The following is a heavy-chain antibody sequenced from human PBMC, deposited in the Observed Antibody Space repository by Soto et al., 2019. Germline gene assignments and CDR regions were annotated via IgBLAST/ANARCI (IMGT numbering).Heavy chain of an antibody. J-gene: IGHJ4*02. CDR3: AHHPYYGLGSCSFDY. CDR2: IYWADDK. CDR1: GFSLSTSGVG. D-gene: IGHD3-10*01. Sequence: QITLKESGPTLVKPTQTLTLTCTFSGFSLSTSGVGVGWIRQPPGKALEWLAVIYWADDKRYSPSLKSRLTITKDTSKNQVVLTMTNMDPVDTATYYCAHHPYYGLGSCSFDYWGQGTLVTVFS. V-gene: IGHV2-5*02.